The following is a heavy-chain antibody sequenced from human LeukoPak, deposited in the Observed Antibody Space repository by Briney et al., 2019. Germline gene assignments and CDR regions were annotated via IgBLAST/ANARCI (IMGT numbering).Heavy chain of an antibody. D-gene: IGHD6-19*01. CDR2: IYFSGST. Sequence: SETLSLTCTVSGGSIKNYYWSWIRQAPGKGLEYIGYIYFSGSTNYNPSLKSRVTISIDTSKNQFSLKLSSVSAADTALYYCARRHISGRGDAFDIWGQGTMVTVSS. CDR1: GGSIKNYY. CDR3: ARRHISGRGDAFDI. V-gene: IGHV4-59*08. J-gene: IGHJ3*02.